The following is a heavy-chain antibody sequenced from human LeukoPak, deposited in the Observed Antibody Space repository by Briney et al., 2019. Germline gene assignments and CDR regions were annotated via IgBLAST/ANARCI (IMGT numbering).Heavy chain of an antibody. CDR3: ARDHDYGDYWAYGMDV. D-gene: IGHD4-17*01. CDR2: IIPILGIA. J-gene: IGHJ6*02. V-gene: IGHV1-69*04. CDR1: GYTFTSYG. Sequence: ASVKVSCKASGYTFTSYGISWVRQAPGQGLEWMGRIIPILGIANYAQKFQGRVTITADKSTSTAYMELSSLRSEDTAVYYCARDHDYGDYWAYGMDVWGQGTTVTVSS.